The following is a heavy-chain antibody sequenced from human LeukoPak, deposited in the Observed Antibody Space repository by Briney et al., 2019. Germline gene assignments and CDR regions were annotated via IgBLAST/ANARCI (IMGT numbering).Heavy chain of an antibody. CDR3: ARANPYYVDY. J-gene: IGHJ4*02. Sequence: TSETLSLTCAVYGGSFSGYYWSWIRQPPGKGLEWIGEINHSGSTNYNPSLKSRVTISVDTSKNQFSLKLSSVTAADTAVYYCARANPYYVDYWGQGTLVTVSS. V-gene: IGHV4-34*01. CDR2: INHSGST. CDR1: GGSFSGYY. D-gene: IGHD2-21*01.